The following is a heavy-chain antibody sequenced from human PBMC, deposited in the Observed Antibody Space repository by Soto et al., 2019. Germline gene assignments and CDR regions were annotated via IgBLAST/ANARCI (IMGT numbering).Heavy chain of an antibody. CDR2: IYYSGNT. CDR1: GGSISSGGSY. J-gene: IGHJ4*02. CDR3: VRYCSTTKCPFDY. D-gene: IGHD2-2*01. Sequence: PSETLSLTCTVSGGSISSGGSYWGWIRQPPGEGLEWIGYIYYSGNTYFNPSLKSRVTLPVDTSKNQFSLNLSSVTAADTAVYYCVRYCSTTKCPFDYWGQGTLVTVSS. V-gene: IGHV4-30-4*01.